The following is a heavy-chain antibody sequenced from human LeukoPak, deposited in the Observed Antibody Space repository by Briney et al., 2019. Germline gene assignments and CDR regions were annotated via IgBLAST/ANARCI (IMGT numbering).Heavy chain of an antibody. J-gene: IGHJ3*02. V-gene: IGHV3-49*04. CDR1: GFTFGDYA. CDR2: IRSKAYGGTT. Sequence: GGSLRLSCTGCGFTFGDYAMSWVRQAPGKGLEGVGFIRSKAYGGTTEYAASVKGRFTISRDDSKSIAYLQMNSLKTKDTAVYYCTRITGTTPLDAFDIWGQGTMVTVSS. CDR3: TRITGTTPLDAFDI. D-gene: IGHD1-20*01.